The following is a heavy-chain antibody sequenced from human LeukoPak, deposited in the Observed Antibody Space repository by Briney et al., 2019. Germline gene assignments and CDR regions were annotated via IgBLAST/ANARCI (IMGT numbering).Heavy chain of an antibody. CDR1: GGSISSYY. D-gene: IGHD2-2*02. Sequence: SETLSLTCTVSGGSISSYYWSWIRQPPGKGLEWIGRIYTSGSTNYNPSLKSRVTMSVDTSKNQFSLKLSSVTAADTAVYYCARARRYCSSTSCYTGGRYGMDVWGQGTTVTVSS. CDR2: IYTSGST. V-gene: IGHV4-4*07. CDR3: ARARRYCSSTSCYTGGRYGMDV. J-gene: IGHJ6*02.